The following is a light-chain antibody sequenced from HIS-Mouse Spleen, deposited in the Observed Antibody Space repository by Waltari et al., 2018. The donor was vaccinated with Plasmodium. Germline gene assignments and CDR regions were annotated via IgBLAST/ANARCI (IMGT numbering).Light chain of an antibody. J-gene: IGLJ2*01. CDR2: DDS. V-gene: IGLV3-21*03. CDR1: NLGRKR. Sequence: SYVLTQPPSVSVAPGKPARITCEGNNLGRKRLSWYQQKPGQAPVLVVYDDSDRPSGIPERFSGSNSGNTATLTISRVEAGDEADYYCQVWDSSSDHVVFGGGTKLTVL. CDR3: QVWDSSSDHVV.